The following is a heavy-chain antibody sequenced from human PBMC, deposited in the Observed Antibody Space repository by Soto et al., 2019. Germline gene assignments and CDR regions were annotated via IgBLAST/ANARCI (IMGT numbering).Heavy chain of an antibody. D-gene: IGHD6-19*01. CDR2: ISGSGGST. CDR1: GLTFSSYA. Sequence: GGSLRLSCAASGLTFSSYAMSWVRQAPGKGLEWVSAISGSGGSTYYADSVKGRFTISRDNSKNTLYLQMNSLRAEDTAVYYCAKDQSGWYEFDYWGQGTLVTVSS. J-gene: IGHJ4*02. CDR3: AKDQSGWYEFDY. V-gene: IGHV3-23*01.